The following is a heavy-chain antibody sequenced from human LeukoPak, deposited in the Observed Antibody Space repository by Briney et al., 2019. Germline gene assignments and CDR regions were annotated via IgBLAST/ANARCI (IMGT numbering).Heavy chain of an antibody. D-gene: IGHD3-3*01. Sequence: ASEKVSCKASGDTFTSYGISWVRQAPGQGLEWMGWISAYNGNTNYAQKLQGRVTMTTDTSTSTAYMELRSLRSDDTAVYYCARTREWHDAFDIWGQGTMVTVSS. V-gene: IGHV1-18*01. CDR1: GDTFTSYG. CDR3: ARTREWHDAFDI. J-gene: IGHJ3*02. CDR2: ISAYNGNT.